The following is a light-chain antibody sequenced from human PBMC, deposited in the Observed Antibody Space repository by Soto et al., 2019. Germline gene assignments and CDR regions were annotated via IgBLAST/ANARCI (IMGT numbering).Light chain of an antibody. CDR2: DVS. CDR3: SSYTTSSPHVV. V-gene: IGLV2-14*01. J-gene: IGLJ2*01. CDR1: SSDFGGYNY. Sequence: QSALTQPASVSGSPGQSITISCTGTSSDFGGYNYVSWYQQHPGKAPKLMIYDVSNRPSGVSNRFSGSKSGNTASLTISGLQAEDDADYYCSSYTTSSPHVVFGGGTKLTVL.